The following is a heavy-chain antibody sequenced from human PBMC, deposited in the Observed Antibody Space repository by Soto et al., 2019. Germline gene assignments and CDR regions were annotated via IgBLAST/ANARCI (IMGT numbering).Heavy chain of an antibody. V-gene: IGHV3-21*01. J-gene: IGHJ3*02. CDR1: GFTFSSYS. CDR2: IGSSGSHI. CDR3: ATMGMSATALDTFDI. Sequence: GGSLRLSCAASGFTFSSYSMNWVRQTPGKGLEWISCIGSSGSHIYYADSVKGRLSISRDNANNFLYLQMNSLRAEDTALYYCATMGMSATALDTFDIWAKGQWSPSPQ. D-gene: IGHD1-1*01.